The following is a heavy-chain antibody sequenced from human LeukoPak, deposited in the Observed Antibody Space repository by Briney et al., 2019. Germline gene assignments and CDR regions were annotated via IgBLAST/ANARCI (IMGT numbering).Heavy chain of an antibody. D-gene: IGHD6-19*01. CDR1: GGSISSYY. V-gene: IGHV4-59*01. CDR2: IYYSGST. J-gene: IGHJ5*02. Sequence: PSETLSLTCTVSGGSISSYYWSWIRQPPGKGLEWIGYIYYSGSTNYNPSLKSRVTISVDTSKNQFSLKLSSVTAADTAVYYCARDFSEGDWFDPWGQGTLVTVSS. CDR3: ARDFSEGDWFDP.